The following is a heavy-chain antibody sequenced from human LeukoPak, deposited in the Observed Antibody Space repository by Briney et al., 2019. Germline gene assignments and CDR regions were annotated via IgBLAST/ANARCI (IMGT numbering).Heavy chain of an antibody. V-gene: IGHV1-18*01. J-gene: IGHJ5*02. CDR1: GYTFTSYG. D-gene: IGHD5-24*01. Sequence: ASVKVSCKASGYTFTSYGISWVRQAPGQGLEWMGWVSAYNGNTNYAQKLQGRVTMTTDTSTSTAYMELRSLRSDDTAVYYCARDTSRREEAWWLDPWGQGTLVTVSS. CDR2: VSAYNGNT. CDR3: ARDTSRREEAWWLDP.